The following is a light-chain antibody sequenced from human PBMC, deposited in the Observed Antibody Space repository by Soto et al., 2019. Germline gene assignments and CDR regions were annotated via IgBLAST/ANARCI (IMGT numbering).Light chain of an antibody. V-gene: IGLV2-8*01. CDR2: EDT. J-gene: IGLJ3*02. CDR3: SSYADSISVL. Sequence: QSALTQPPSASGSPGQSVTISCTGTSSDVGAYNYVSWYQQHPGKAPKLMIYEDTKRPSGVPDRFSGSKSGNTASLTVSGLQAEDEADYYCSSYADSISVLFGGGTKLTVL. CDR1: SSDVGAYNY.